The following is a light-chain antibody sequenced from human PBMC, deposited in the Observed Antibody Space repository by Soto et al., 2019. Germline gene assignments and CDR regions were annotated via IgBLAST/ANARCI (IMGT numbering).Light chain of an antibody. CDR3: HHYDNSPPFP. J-gene: IGKJ3*01. CDR2: GAS. CDR1: QSVDSRF. V-gene: IGKV3-20*01. Sequence: EIVLTQSPGTLSLSPGERATLSCRASQSVDSRFLAWYQQPPGRAPRFLIYGASSRATATPVRFSGSGSGTDFTLTISRLEPEDSAVYYCHHYDNSPPFPFGPGTKVEIK.